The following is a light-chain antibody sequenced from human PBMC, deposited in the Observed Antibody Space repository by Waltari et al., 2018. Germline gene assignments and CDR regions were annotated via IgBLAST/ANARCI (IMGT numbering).Light chain of an antibody. CDR1: QSISSW. CDR2: KAS. J-gene: IGKJ4*01. V-gene: IGKV1-5*03. Sequence: DIQMTQSPSTLSASVGDRVTITCRASQSISSWLAWYQQKPGKAPKLLIYKASSLESGVPSRFSGSGSGTEFTLTISSLQPDDFATYYCQQYNSRLTFGGGTKVEIK. CDR3: QQYNSRLT.